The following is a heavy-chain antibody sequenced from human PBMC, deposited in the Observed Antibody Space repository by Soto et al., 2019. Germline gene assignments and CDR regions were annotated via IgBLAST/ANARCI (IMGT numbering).Heavy chain of an antibody. CDR3: ARHRSSGWWFFDY. Sequence: QVQLQESGPGLVKPSETLSLTCTVSGGSISSYYWSWIRQPPGKGLEWIGYIYYSGSTNYNPSLKSRVTISVDTSKNQFSLKLSSVTAADTAVYYCARHRSSGWWFFDYWGQGTLVTVSS. J-gene: IGHJ4*02. CDR1: GGSISSYY. D-gene: IGHD6-19*01. CDR2: IYYSGST. V-gene: IGHV4-59*08.